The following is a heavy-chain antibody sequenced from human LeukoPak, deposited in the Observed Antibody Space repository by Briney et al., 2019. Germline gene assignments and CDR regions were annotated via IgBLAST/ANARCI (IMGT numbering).Heavy chain of an antibody. CDR2: LYSGGDT. CDR1: GFNVSNHY. D-gene: IGHD3-10*01. Sequence: PGGSLRLSCAASGFNVSNHYMSWVRQGPGKGLEWVSVLYSGGDTYYADSVRGRFIISRDNSKNTLYLQTNSLRVEDTGVYYCATTGRSGSPGSLHHWGQGTLVIVSS. V-gene: IGHV3-66*01. J-gene: IGHJ1*01. CDR3: ATTGRSGSPGSLHH.